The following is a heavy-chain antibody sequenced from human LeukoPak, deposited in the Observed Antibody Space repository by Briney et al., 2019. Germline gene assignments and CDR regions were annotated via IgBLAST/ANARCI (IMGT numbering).Heavy chain of an antibody. CDR3: AKSSSSPELDY. V-gene: IGHV3-23*01. CDR1: GFTFSTYW. Sequence: GGSLRLSCAASGFTFSTYWMSWVRQAPGKGLEWVSAISGSGGSTYYADSVKGRFTISRDNSKNTLYLQMNSLRAEDTAVYYCAKSSSSPELDYWGQGTLVTVSS. J-gene: IGHJ4*02. CDR2: ISGSGGST. D-gene: IGHD6-13*01.